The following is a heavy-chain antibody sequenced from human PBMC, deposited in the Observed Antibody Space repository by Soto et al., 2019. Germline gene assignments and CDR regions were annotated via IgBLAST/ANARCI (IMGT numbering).Heavy chain of an antibody. CDR1: GFTFSSYA. J-gene: IGHJ5*02. Sequence: EVQLLESGGGLVQPGGSLRLSCAASGFTFSSYAMSWVRQAPGKGLEWVSAISGSGGSTYYADSVKGRFTISRENSKNTLYLQMNSLRAEDTAVYYCAKDAAYYDFWSGYYYAPHDPWGQGTLVTVSS. V-gene: IGHV3-23*01. D-gene: IGHD3-3*01. CDR2: ISGSGGST. CDR3: AKDAAYYDFWSGYYYAPHDP.